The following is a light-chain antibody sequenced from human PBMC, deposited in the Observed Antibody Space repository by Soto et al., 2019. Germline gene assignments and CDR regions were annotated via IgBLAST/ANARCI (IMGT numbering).Light chain of an antibody. CDR2: AAS. Sequence: DIQMTQSPSSLSASVGDRVTITCRASQGISNYLDWYQQKPGKVPKLLIYAASTLQSGVPSRFSGSGSGTDFTLTISSLQPEDVATYYCQKYNSAPAFGQGTKVELK. V-gene: IGKV1-27*01. CDR3: QKYNSAPA. J-gene: IGKJ1*01. CDR1: QGISNY.